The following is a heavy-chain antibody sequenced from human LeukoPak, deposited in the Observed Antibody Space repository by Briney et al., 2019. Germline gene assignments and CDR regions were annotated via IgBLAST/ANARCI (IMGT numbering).Heavy chain of an antibody. D-gene: IGHD6-19*01. Sequence: SETLSLTCTVSGGSISNNNYYWGWIRQPPGKGLEWIGSIYYSGGTYYNPSLKSRVTISVDTSKNQFSLKLSSVTAADTAVYYCARRAVAGTSFEDYGAQGPLFTVSS. CDR2: IYYSGGT. V-gene: IGHV4-39*01. CDR3: ARRAVAGTSFEDY. CDR1: GGSISNNNYY. J-gene: IGHJ4*02.